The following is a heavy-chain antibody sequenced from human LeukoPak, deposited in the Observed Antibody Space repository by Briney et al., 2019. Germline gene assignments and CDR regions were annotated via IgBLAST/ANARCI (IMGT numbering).Heavy chain of an antibody. CDR1: GGSISSYY. CDR3: ARHYYHSSGSYSFDY. V-gene: IGHV4-59*01. J-gene: IGHJ4*02. Sequence: PSETLSLTCTVSGGSISSYYWSWIRQPPGKGLEWLGYIYSSGSTNYNPSLESRVTISVDTSKNQFSLKLSSVTAADTAVYYCARHYYHSSGSYSFDYWGQGTLVTVSS. CDR2: IYSSGST. D-gene: IGHD3-22*01.